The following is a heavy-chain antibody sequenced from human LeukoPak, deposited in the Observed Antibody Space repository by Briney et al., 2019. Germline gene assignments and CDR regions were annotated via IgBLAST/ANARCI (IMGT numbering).Heavy chain of an antibody. Sequence: PSQTLSLTCTVSGGSISSGGYYWSWLRQHPGKGLEWIGYIYYSGSTYYNPSLKSRFTISVDTSKNQFSLKLSSVTAADTPVYYCARGHYYDSSGYYYWGQGTLVTVSS. CDR2: IYYSGST. CDR1: GGSISSGGYY. J-gene: IGHJ4*02. CDR3: ARGHYYDSSGYYY. D-gene: IGHD3-22*01. V-gene: IGHV4-31*03.